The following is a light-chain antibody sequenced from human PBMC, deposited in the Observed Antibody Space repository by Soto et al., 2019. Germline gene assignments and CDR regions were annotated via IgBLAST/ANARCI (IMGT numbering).Light chain of an antibody. Sequence: DIQMTQSPSTLYASVGHRVTITCRAIQSVSSWLAWYQQKPGKVPKILVYKASSLETGVPSRFSDSGSGTEFTLNISNLQPDDFATYYCQQYNSYSPYTFGHGTRLEMK. CDR3: QQYNSYSPYT. J-gene: IGKJ2*01. V-gene: IGKV1-5*03. CDR1: QSVSSW. CDR2: KAS.